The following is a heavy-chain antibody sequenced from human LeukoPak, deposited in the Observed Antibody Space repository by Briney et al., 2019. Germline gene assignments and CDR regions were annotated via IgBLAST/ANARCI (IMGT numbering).Heavy chain of an antibody. CDR1: EFSLSTSGVG. Sequence: SGPTLVNPTQTLTLTCTFSEFSLSTSGVGVGWIRQPPGKALEWLALIYWDDDKYYSPSLKSRLTITKDTSKNQVVLTMTNMDPVDTATYYYAHRFVHGDYDYWGQGTLVTVSS. V-gene: IGHV2-5*02. CDR2: IYWDDDK. D-gene: IGHD4-17*01. CDR3: AHRFVHGDYDY. J-gene: IGHJ4*02.